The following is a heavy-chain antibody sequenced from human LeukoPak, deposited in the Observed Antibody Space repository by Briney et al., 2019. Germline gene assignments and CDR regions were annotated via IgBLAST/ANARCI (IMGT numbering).Heavy chain of an antibody. CDR2: IYPGDSDT. CDR1: GYSFTSYW. J-gene: IGHJ4*02. V-gene: IGHV5-51*01. Sequence: GASLQISCKGSGYSFTSYWIGWVRQMPGKGLAWMGIIYPGDSDTRYSPSFQGQVTISADKSISTAYLQWSSLKASDTAMYYCARITMVRGVMNFDYWGQGTLVTVSS. D-gene: IGHD3-10*01. CDR3: ARITMVRGVMNFDY.